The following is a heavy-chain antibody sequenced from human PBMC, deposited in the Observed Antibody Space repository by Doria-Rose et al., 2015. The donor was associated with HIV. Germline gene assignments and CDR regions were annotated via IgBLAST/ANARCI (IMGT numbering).Heavy chain of an antibody. Sequence: HVTLKESGPVLVKPTETLTLTCTVSGVSLSSPGMGVSWIRQPPGKALEWLANIFSDDERSYKTSLKSGLTISRGTSKSQVVLTMTDMDPVDTATYYCARIKSSRWYHKYYFDFWGQGTLVIVSA. D-gene: IGHD6-13*01. J-gene: IGHJ4*02. CDR3: ARIKSSRWYHKYYFDF. CDR2: IFSDDER. CDR1: GVSLSSPGMG. V-gene: IGHV2-26*01.